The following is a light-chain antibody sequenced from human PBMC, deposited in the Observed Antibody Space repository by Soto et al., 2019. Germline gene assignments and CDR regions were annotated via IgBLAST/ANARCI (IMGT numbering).Light chain of an antibody. J-gene: IGLJ1*01. CDR3: STYADNNTYD. CDR1: SL. CDR2: EVN. V-gene: IGLV2-23*02. Sequence: SLVSWYQQHPGKVPKAVRFEVNNRPTWVSNRMSGSRSGKTASPTITTLQTEDEADYYCSTYADNNTYDFGSGTKVNVL.